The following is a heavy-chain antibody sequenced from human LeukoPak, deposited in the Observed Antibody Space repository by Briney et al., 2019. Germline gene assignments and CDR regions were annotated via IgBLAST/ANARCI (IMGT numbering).Heavy chain of an antibody. J-gene: IGHJ4*02. CDR2: ISGSGGST. CDR3: ARDSGDYVYDY. V-gene: IGHV3-23*01. Sequence: PGGSLRLSWAASGFTFSSHAMSWVRQAPGKGLEWVSGISGSGGSTYYADSVQGRFTISRDSSKNTLYLQMNSLRAEDTAVYYCARDSGDYVYDYWGQGTLVTVSS. CDR1: GFTFSSHA. D-gene: IGHD4-17*01.